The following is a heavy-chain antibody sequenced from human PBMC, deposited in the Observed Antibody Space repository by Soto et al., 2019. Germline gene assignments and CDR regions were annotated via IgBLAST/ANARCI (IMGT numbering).Heavy chain of an antibody. Sequence: SETLSLTCTVSGGSISSGDYYWSWIRQPPGKGLEWIGYIYYSGSTSYNPSLKSRVTISVDTSKNQFSLKLSSVTAADTAVYYCARTTVTDYIDYLGQGTLVTVSS. D-gene: IGHD4-17*01. J-gene: IGHJ4*02. CDR3: ARTTVTDYIDY. V-gene: IGHV4-30-4*01. CDR1: GGSISSGDYY. CDR2: IYYSGST.